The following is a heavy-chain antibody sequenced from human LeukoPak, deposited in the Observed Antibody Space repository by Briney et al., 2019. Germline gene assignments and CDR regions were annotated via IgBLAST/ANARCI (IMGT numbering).Heavy chain of an antibody. CDR2: IWYDGSNK. CDR1: GFTFSSYG. D-gene: IGHD3-22*01. CDR3: ARRRDYDSSGPLDY. J-gene: IGHJ4*02. V-gene: IGHV3-33*01. Sequence: PGGSLRLSCAASGFTFSSYGMHWVRQAPGKGLEWVAVIWYDGSNKYYADSVKGRFTISRDNSKNTLYLQMNSLRAEDTAVYYCARRRDYDSSGPLDYWGQGTLVTVSS.